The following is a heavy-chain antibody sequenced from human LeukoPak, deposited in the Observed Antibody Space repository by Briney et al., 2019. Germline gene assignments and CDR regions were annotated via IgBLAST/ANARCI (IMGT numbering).Heavy chain of an antibody. V-gene: IGHV3-7*01. D-gene: IGHD2-15*01. CDR2: IKQDGSEK. CDR3: ARVMGRYYYYMDV. CDR1: GFTFSSYW. J-gene: IGHJ6*03. Sequence: SGGSLRLSCAASGFTFSSYWMSWVRQAPGKGLEWVANIKQDGSEKYYVDSVKGRFTISRDYPKSSLYLQMSSLRAEDTAVYYCARVMGRYYYYMDVWGKGTTVTVSS.